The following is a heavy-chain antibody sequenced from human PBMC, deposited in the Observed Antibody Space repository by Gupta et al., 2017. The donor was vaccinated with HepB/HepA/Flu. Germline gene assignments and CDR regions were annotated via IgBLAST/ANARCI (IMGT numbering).Heavy chain of an antibody. CDR2: IYYTGSP. V-gene: IGHV4-31*03. CDR3: ARLHAVTANEYFDY. D-gene: IGHD4-11*01. J-gene: IGHJ4*02. CDR1: GGSISSSGYY. Sequence: QVQLQESGPGLVTPSQTLSLTCTFSGGSISSSGYYWTWIRQHPGKGLEWIGYIYYTGSPYYNPSLKSRVTISVDTSKNQFSLKLSSVTVADTAVYYGARLHAVTANEYFDYWGQGTLVTVSS.